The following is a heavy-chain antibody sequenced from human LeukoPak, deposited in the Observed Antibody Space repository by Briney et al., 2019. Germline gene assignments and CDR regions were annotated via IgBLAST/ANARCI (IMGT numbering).Heavy chain of an antibody. J-gene: IGHJ6*02. Sequence: GGSLRLSCAASGFTVSSNYMSWVRQAPGKGLEWVSVIYSGGSTYYADSVKGRFTISRDNSKSTLYLQMNSLRAEDTAVYYCARDRPIYCSGGSCYRVKNYYYYGMDVWGQGTTVTVSS. V-gene: IGHV3-66*01. CDR1: GFTVSSNY. CDR3: ARDRPIYCSGGSCYRVKNYYYYGMDV. CDR2: IYSGGST. D-gene: IGHD2-15*01.